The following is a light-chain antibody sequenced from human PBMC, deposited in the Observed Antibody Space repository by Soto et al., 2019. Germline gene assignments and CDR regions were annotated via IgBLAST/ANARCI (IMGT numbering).Light chain of an antibody. Sequence: EIVLTQSPGTLSLSPGERATLSCRASQSVSSSYLAWYQQKPGQAPRLLIYSATKRATGIPDRFSGSGSGTDFTLTISRLEPEHFAVYYCQQYGGSPFTFGPGTKVDVK. J-gene: IGKJ3*01. CDR2: SAT. CDR3: QQYGGSPFT. V-gene: IGKV3-20*01. CDR1: QSVSSSY.